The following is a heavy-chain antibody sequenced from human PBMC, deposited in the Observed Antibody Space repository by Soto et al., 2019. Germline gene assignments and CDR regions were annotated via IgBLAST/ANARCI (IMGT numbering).Heavy chain of an antibody. J-gene: IGHJ4*02. V-gene: IGHV4-34*01. Sequence: PSETLSLTCAVYGGSFRVYYWSWLRQPPGKGLEWIGEINHSGSTNYNPSLKSRVTISVDTSKNQFSLKLTSVTAADTAVYYCARDKITGLFDYWGQGTLVTVSS. CDR3: ARDKITGLFDY. CDR1: GGSFRVYY. CDR2: INHSGST. D-gene: IGHD2-8*02.